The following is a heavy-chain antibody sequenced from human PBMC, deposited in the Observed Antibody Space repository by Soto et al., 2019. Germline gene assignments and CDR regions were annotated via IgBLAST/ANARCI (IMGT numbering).Heavy chain of an antibody. CDR3: AKENVPGTVDY. CDR2: ISSSSSYT. V-gene: IGHV3-11*05. Sequence: GGSLRLSCAASGFTFSDYYMSWIRQAPGKGLEWVSYISSSSSYTNYADSVKGRFTISRDNAKNSLYLQMNSLRAEDTAVYYCAKENVPGTVDYWGQGTLVTVSS. J-gene: IGHJ4*02. CDR1: GFTFSDYY. D-gene: IGHD1-1*01.